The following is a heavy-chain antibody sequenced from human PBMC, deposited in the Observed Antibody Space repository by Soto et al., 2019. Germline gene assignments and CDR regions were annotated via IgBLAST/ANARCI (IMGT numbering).Heavy chain of an antibody. CDR1: GGSISSYY. J-gene: IGHJ4*02. V-gene: IGHV4-59*01. CDR3: ARGVAAAGHFDY. Sequence: QVQLQEWGPGLVKPSETLSLTCTVSGGSISSYYWSWIRQPPGKGLEWIGYIYYSGSTNYNPSLKRRVTISGETSKNQFALKLSSVTAADTAVYYCARGVAAAGHFDYWGQGTLVTVSS. D-gene: IGHD6-13*01. CDR2: IYYSGST.